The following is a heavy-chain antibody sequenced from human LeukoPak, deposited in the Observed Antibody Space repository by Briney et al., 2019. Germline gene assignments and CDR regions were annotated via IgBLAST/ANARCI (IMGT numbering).Heavy chain of an antibody. V-gene: IGHV1-8*01. Sequence: GASVKVSCKASGYTFTSYDINWVRQATGQGLEWMGWMNPNSGNTGYAQKFQGRVTMTRNTSISTAYMELSSLRSEDTAVYYCAREIGYCSGGSCYNYYYGMDVWGQGTTVTVSS. J-gene: IGHJ6*02. D-gene: IGHD2-15*01. CDR1: GYTFTSYD. CDR3: AREIGYCSGGSCYNYYYGMDV. CDR2: MNPNSGNT.